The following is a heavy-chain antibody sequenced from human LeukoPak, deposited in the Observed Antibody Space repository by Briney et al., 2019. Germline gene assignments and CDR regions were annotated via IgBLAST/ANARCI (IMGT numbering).Heavy chain of an antibody. CDR1: GYTFTGYY. D-gene: IGHD3-22*01. CDR2: INTNTGNP. J-gene: IGHJ4*02. V-gene: IGHV7-4-1*02. CDR3: ARVSTPYYCDSKLDY. Sequence: ASVKVSCKASGYTFTGYYMHWVRQAPGQGLEWMGWINTNTGNPTYAQGFTGRFVFSLDTSVSTAYLQISSLKAEDTAVYYCARVSTPYYCDSKLDYWGQGTLVTVSS.